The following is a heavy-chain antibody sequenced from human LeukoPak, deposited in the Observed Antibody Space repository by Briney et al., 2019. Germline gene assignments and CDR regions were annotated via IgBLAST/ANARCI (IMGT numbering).Heavy chain of an antibody. D-gene: IGHD2-2*01. CDR3: ARERGDIVVVPAAGLYNWFDP. Sequence: GASVKVSCKASGGTFSSYAISWVRQAPGQGLEWMGGIIPIFGTANYAQKFQGRVTIIADESTSTAYMELSSLRSEDTAVYYCARERGDIVVVPAAGLYNWFDPRGQGTLVTVSS. CDR2: IIPIFGTA. V-gene: IGHV1-69*01. J-gene: IGHJ5*02. CDR1: GGTFSSYA.